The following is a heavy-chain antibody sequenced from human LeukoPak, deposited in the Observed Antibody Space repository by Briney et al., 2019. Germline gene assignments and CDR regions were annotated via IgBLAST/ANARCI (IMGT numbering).Heavy chain of an antibody. D-gene: IGHD6-13*01. CDR3: ATSYSSDWYGTFDS. J-gene: IGHJ4*02. CDR1: GFTFSTYN. Sequence: PGGSLRLSCAASGFTFSTYNMNWVRQAPGKGLEWVSSIRNTGSDIYYADSVKGRFTTSRDNARNSLSLQMNSLRAEDTAVYYCATSYSSDWYGTFDSWGQGTQVTVSS. CDR2: IRNTGSDI. V-gene: IGHV3-21*01.